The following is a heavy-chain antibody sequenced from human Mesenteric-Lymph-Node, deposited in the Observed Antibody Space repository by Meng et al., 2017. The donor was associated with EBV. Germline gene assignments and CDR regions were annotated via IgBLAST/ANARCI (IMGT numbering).Heavy chain of an antibody. J-gene: IGHJ4*02. Sequence: QPPLQESGPGLVKPSETLSLTCTVSGASINSNNWWNWVRQPPGKGLEWIGEIYHSGSTNYSPSLKNRVTISVDKSKNEFSLKLTSLTAADTAVYFCARRPRVDYGDFDYWGQGNLVTVSS. V-gene: IGHV4-4*02. D-gene: IGHD4-17*01. CDR1: GASINSNNW. CDR2: IYHSGST. CDR3: ARRPRVDYGDFDY.